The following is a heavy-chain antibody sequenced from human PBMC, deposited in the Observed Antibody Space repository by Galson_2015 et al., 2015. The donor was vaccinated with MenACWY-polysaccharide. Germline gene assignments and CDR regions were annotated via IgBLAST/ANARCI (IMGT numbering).Heavy chain of an antibody. J-gene: IGHJ4*02. CDR1: GYTFTDYN. V-gene: IGHV1-2*02. CDR3: TRGVLAVARVPTSGSNDF. CDR2: INPDSGDT. D-gene: IGHD6-19*01. Sequence: SVKVSCKASGYTFTDYNTYWVRQAPGQGLEWMGWINPDSGDTKSAQKFQGRVTMTRDVSISTAYMELSWLRSDDTAVYYCTRGVLAVARVPTSGSNDFWGQGTLVTVSS.